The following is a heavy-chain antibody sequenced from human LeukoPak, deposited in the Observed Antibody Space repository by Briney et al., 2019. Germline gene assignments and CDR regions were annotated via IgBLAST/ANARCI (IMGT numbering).Heavy chain of an antibody. CDR2: INHSGST. J-gene: IGHJ3*02. CDR3: ARGFARVDAFDI. CDR1: GGSFSGYY. D-gene: IGHD6-13*01. V-gene: IGHV4-34*01. Sequence: PSETLSLTCAVYGGSFSGYYWSWIRQPPGKGLEWIGEINHSGSTNYNPSLKSRVTISVDTSKNQFSLKLGSVTAADTAVYYCARGFARVDAFDIWGQGTMVTVSS.